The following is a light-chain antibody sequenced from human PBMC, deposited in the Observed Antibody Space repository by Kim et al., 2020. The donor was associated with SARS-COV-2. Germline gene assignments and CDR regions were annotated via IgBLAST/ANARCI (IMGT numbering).Light chain of an antibody. CDR2: GAS. Sequence: PGERATLSRRASQSVSTNLAWYQQKPGQAPRLLIYGASTRATGVPARFSGSGSGTEFTLTISSLQSEDFAVYYCQQYNNWPPLYTFGQGTKLEI. J-gene: IGKJ2*01. V-gene: IGKV3-15*01. CDR3: QQYNNWPPLYT. CDR1: QSVSTN.